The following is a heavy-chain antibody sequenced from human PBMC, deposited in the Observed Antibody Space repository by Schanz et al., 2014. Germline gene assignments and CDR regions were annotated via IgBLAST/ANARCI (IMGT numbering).Heavy chain of an antibody. CDR3: ARLSVAGRPHVNYWYFDL. D-gene: IGHD6-19*01. CDR2: ISTFRNEDT. CDR1: GYAFTTYG. V-gene: IGHV1-18*01. Sequence: QVQLVQSGAEVKKPGASVRVSCKVSGYAFTTYGISWVRQAPGQGPEFMGWISTFRNEDTNSAQRFQGRLTMTTDTSASTAYMELRSLRSDDTAVYYWARLSVAGRPHVNYWYFDLWGRGTLXTVSS. J-gene: IGHJ2*01.